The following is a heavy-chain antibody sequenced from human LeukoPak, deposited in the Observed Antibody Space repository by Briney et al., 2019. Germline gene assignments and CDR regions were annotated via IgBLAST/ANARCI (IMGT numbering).Heavy chain of an antibody. CDR3: ARVNWGRLDY. CDR1: GGSISSSIYS. V-gene: IGHV4-39*07. D-gene: IGHD7-27*01. J-gene: IGHJ4*02. CDR2: INHSGST. Sequence: SETLSLTCTVSGGSISSSIYSWGWIRQPPGKGLEWIGEINHSGSTNYNPSLKSRVTISVDTSKNQFSLKLSSVTAADTAVYYCARVNWGRLDYWGQGTLVTVSS.